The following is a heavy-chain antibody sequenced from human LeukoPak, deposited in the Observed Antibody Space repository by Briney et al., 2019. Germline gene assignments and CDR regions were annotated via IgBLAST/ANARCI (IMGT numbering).Heavy chain of an antibody. D-gene: IGHD3-3*01. V-gene: IGHV4-34*01. CDR2: INHSGST. Sequence: SETLSLTCAVSGGPFSGYYWNWIRQSPGKGLEWIGEINHSGSTNYNPSLKSRVTISVDTSKNQFSLKLSSVTAADTAVYYCARGRATYDFWSGYLFDYWGQGTLVTVSS. CDR1: GGPFSGYY. CDR3: ARGRATYDFWSGYLFDY. J-gene: IGHJ4*02.